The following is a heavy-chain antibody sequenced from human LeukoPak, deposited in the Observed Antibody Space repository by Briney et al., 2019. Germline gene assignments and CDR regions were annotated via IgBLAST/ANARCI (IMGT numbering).Heavy chain of an antibody. CDR2: ISSSGSTI. V-gene: IGHV3-48*03. CDR3: ARGLRPMVY. D-gene: IGHD3-16*01. J-gene: IGHJ4*02. CDR1: GFTFSSYE. Sequence: PGGSLRLSCAAPGFTFSSYEMNWVRQAPGKGLEWVSYISSSGSTIYYADSVKGRFTISRDNAKNSLYLQMNSLRAEDTAVYYCARGLRPMVYWGQGTLVTVSS.